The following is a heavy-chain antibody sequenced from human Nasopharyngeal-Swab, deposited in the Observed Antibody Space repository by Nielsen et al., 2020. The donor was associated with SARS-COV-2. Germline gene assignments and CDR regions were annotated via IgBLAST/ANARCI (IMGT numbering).Heavy chain of an antibody. CDR2: IFSNDEK. D-gene: IGHD3-22*01. V-gene: IGHV2-26*01. Sequence: SGPTLVKPTETLTLTCTVSGFSLSNARMGVSWIRQPPGKALEWLAHIFSNDEKSYSTSLKSRLTISKDTSKSQVVLTMTNMDPVDTATYYCARIRRGGYDSSGYLFVNWFDPWGQGTLVTVSS. CDR1: GFSLSNARMG. CDR3: ARIRRGGYDSSGYLFVNWFDP. J-gene: IGHJ5*02.